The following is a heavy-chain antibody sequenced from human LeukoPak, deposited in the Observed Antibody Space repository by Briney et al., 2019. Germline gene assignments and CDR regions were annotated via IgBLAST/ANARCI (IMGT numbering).Heavy chain of an antibody. V-gene: IGHV4-39*01. CDR3: ARHVNTTTGAPIGWFDP. CDR1: GGSISSTTDY. Sequence: SETLSLTCTVSGGSISSTTDYWGWIRQPPGKGLEWIGSIFYSGTTYYNPSLKSRVTISVDTSKNQFSLKLTSVTAADTAVYYRARHVNTTTGAPIGWFDPWGQGTLVTVSS. CDR2: IFYSGTT. D-gene: IGHD1-26*01. J-gene: IGHJ5*02.